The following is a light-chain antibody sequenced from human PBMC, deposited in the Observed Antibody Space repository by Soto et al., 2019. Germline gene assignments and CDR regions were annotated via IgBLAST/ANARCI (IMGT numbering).Light chain of an antibody. Sequence: EIVLTQSPGTLSLSPGERATLSCRASQSVSSSYLAGYQQKPGQAPRLVIYGTSSRATGIPDRFSGSGSGTDFTLTISRLEPEDFAVYYCQHYSSSRTFGQGTKVEIK. J-gene: IGKJ1*01. CDR2: GTS. CDR1: QSVSSSY. V-gene: IGKV3-20*01. CDR3: QHYSSSRT.